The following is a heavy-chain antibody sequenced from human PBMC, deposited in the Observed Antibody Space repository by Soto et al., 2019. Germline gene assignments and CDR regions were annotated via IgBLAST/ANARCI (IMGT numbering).Heavy chain of an antibody. CDR3: ERIGEMFDYGGNSLTTDYFYY. J-gene: IGHJ4*02. Sequence: SVKVSCKSSGYTFTCYYMRWVRQAPGQGVEWMGWINPKSGGTNYAQKFQGRGTMTRDTSISTAYMELSRLISDETAVNYCERIGEMFDYGGNSLTTDYFYYWGQGTLVTVSS. CDR2: INPKSGGT. D-gene: IGHD4-17*01. V-gene: IGHV1-2*02. CDR1: GYTFTCYY.